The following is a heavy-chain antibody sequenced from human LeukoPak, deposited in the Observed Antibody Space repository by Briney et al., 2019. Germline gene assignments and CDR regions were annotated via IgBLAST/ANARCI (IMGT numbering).Heavy chain of an antibody. CDR1: GFTFSSYE. CDR3: TRGKKNAIYYIDF. D-gene: IGHD3-10*01. Sequence: GGSLRLSCAASGFTFSSYEMNWVRQAPGKGLEWVSYISSSGSTIYYADSVKGRFTISRDNAKNSLYLQMNSLKTEDTGVYYCTRGKKNAIYYIDFWGQGTLVTVSS. CDR2: ISSSGSTI. J-gene: IGHJ4*02. V-gene: IGHV3-48*03.